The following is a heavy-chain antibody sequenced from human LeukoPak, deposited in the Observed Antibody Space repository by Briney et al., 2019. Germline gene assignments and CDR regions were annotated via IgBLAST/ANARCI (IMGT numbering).Heavy chain of an antibody. Sequence: SETLSLTCTVSGGSISSSSYYWGWIRQPPGKGLEWIGSIYYSGSTYSNPSLQSRVTISVDTSKNQFSLQLNSVTPEDTAVYFCARDDLQLVRRLGGTTEYYYYYYMDVWGKGTTVTVSS. V-gene: IGHV4-39*02. D-gene: IGHD6-13*01. CDR2: IYYSGST. CDR1: GGSISSSSYY. J-gene: IGHJ6*03. CDR3: ARDDLQLVRRLGGTTEYYYYYYMDV.